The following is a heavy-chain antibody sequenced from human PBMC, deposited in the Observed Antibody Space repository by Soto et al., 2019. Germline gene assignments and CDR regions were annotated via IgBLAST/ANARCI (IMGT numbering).Heavy chain of an antibody. CDR1: GGSIRSYY. D-gene: IGHD5-18*01. CDR2: IFYSGST. V-gene: IGHV4-59*01. Sequence: SETLSLTCTVSGGSIRSYYWTWIRQPPGKGLEWLGYIFYSGSTFYNPSLKSRVTISIHTSKSQFSLQLTSVTAADTAVYYCARGAADTAMVDSWGQGTLVTV. J-gene: IGHJ4*02. CDR3: ARGAADTAMVDS.